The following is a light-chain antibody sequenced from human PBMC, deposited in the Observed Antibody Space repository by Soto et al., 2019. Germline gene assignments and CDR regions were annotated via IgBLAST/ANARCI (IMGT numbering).Light chain of an antibody. J-gene: IGKJ5*01. CDR1: QSVTSN. CDR3: QQYNNWPPIT. V-gene: IGKV3D-15*01. Sequence: EIVLTQSPATLSLSPGERATLSCRASQSVTSNLAWYQQKRGQAPRLLIYAASTRATGVPARFSGSGSGTEFTLTISSLQSEDFAVYYCQQYNNWPPITFGQGTRLEI. CDR2: AAS.